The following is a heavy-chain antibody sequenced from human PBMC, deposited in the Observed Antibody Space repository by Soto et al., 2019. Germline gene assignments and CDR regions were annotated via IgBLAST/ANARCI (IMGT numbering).Heavy chain of an antibody. CDR3: AVTIAARPWASSDAGIFDY. Sequence: GASVKVSCKASGYTFTSYAMHWVRQAPGQRLEWMGWINAGNGNTKYSQKFQGRVTITRDTSASTAYMELSSLRSEDTAVYYCAVTIAARPWASSDAGIFDYWGQGTLVTVSS. V-gene: IGHV1-3*01. CDR1: GYTFTSYA. D-gene: IGHD6-6*01. CDR2: INAGNGNT. J-gene: IGHJ4*02.